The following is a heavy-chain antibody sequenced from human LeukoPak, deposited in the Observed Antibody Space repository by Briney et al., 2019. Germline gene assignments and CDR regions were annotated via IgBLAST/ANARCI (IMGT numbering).Heavy chain of an antibody. CDR2: IVVGSGNT. J-gene: IGHJ4*02. Sequence: SVKVSCKASGFTFSNSAMQWVRQARGQRLEWIGWIVVGSGNTNYAQKFQERVTITRDMSTSTAYMELSSLRSEDAAIYYCAADVIYESDWGQGTLVTVSS. CDR3: AADVIYESD. V-gene: IGHV1-58*02. CDR1: GFTFSNSA. D-gene: IGHD2/OR15-2a*01.